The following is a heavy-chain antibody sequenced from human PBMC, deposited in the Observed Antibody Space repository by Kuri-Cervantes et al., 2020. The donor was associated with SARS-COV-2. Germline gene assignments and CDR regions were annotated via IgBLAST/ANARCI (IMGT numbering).Heavy chain of an antibody. CDR3: ASAGRSSSWYPADYFDY. D-gene: IGHD6-13*01. CDR1: GGSISSSY. Sequence: SETLSLTCTVSGGSISSSYWSWSPQPQGKGLEWFGNTYYGGGTNYNPPLKSRVTISVDTSKNQFSLKLSSVTAADTAVYYCASAGRSSSWYPADYFDYWGQGTLVTVYS. J-gene: IGHJ4*02. CDR2: TYYGGGT. V-gene: IGHV4-59*08.